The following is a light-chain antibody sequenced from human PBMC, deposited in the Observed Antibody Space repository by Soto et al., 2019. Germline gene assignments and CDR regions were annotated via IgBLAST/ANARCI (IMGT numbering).Light chain of an antibody. CDR1: SSNIGNNY. CDR2: ANN. Sequence: QSVLTQPPSASGTPGQRVTISCSGSSSNIGNNYVYWYQQFPGTAPKLLIYANNRRPSGVPERFSGSKSGNTASLTISGLQAEDEANYYCCSYAGSSTSVFGTGTKVTVL. V-gene: IGLV1-47*02. J-gene: IGLJ1*01. CDR3: CSYAGSSTSV.